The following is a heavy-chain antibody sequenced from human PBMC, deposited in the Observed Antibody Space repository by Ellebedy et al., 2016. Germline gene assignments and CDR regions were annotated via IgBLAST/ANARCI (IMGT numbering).Heavy chain of an antibody. J-gene: IGHJ4*02. D-gene: IGHD1-26*01. CDR3: AKGGSGSYFDY. V-gene: IGHV3-9*01. CDR2: ISWNSGSI. Sequence: GGSLRLXCAASGFTFDDYAMPWVRQAPGKGLEWVSGISWNSGSIGYADSVKGRFTISRDNAKNSLYLQMNSLRAEDTALYYCAKGGSGSYFDYWGQGTLVTVSS. CDR1: GFTFDDYA.